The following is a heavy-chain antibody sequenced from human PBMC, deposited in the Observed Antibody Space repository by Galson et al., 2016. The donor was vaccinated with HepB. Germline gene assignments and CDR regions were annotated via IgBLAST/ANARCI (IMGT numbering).Heavy chain of an antibody. D-gene: IGHD6-6*01. CDR1: GFTVSTNY. Sequence: SLRLSCAASGFTVSTNYITWVRQPPGKGLEWVSAISGSGDTAFDTDSVKGRFTISRDNSKNTLYLQMNSLRAEDTAVYYCAKGRGYSSSSGYFDYWGQGTLVTVSS. CDR2: ISGSGDTA. J-gene: IGHJ4*02. V-gene: IGHV3-23*01. CDR3: AKGRGYSSSSGYFDY.